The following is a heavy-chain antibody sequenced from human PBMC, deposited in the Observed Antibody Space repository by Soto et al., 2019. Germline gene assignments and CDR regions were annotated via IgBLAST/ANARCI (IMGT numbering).Heavy chain of an antibody. D-gene: IGHD6-6*01. J-gene: IGHJ1*01. Sequence: PSETLSLTCVVSGGSISSHYWSWIRQPPGSGLEWIGFIHYSGSTQYSPSLKSRVTMSVDTSKNQFSLNLSSVTAADTAFYFCARRDYSTSSLGPFEHWGPGILVTVSS. CDR3: ARRDYSTSSLGPFEH. CDR2: IHYSGST. CDR1: GGSISSHY. V-gene: IGHV4-59*11.